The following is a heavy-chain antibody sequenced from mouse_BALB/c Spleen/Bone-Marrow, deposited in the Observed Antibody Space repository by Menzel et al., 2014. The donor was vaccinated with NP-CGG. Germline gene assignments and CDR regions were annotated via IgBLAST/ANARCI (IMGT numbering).Heavy chain of an antibody. CDR3: TRREYYRYDRAMDY. CDR2: INPSNGGT. Sequence: QVQLQQSGAELVKPGASVKLSCKASGYTFTSYYMYWVKPRPGQGLEWIGEINPSNGGTNFNEKFKSKAILTVDKSSSTAYMQLSSLTSEDSAVYYCTRREYYRYDRAMDYWGQGTSVTVSS. CDR1: GYTFTSYY. D-gene: IGHD2-14*01. J-gene: IGHJ4*01. V-gene: IGHV1S81*02.